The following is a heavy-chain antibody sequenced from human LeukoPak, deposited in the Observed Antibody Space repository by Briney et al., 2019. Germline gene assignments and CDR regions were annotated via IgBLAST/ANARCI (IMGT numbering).Heavy chain of an antibody. Sequence: GGSLRLSCAASGFTFSGYWMHWVRQVPEKGLVLVSRIDNGGSDTTYADSVKGRFTVSRDNAKNTLYLQMNSLRAEDTAIYYCARGGGWDTIFRVVQYMDVWGKGTTVTVSS. CDR3: ARGGGWDTIFRVVQYMDV. CDR2: IDNGGSDT. D-gene: IGHD3-3*01. CDR1: GFTFSGYW. V-gene: IGHV3-74*01. J-gene: IGHJ6*03.